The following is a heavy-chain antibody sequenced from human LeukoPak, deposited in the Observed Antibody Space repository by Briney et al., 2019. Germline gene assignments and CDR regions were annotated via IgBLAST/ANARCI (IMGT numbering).Heavy chain of an antibody. D-gene: IGHD3-16*01. CDR1: GFIFSSHW. V-gene: IGHV3-74*01. Sequence: PGGSLRLSCAASGFIFSSHWMHWVRQAPGKGLVWVSRISSDGWSTSYADSVKGRFTASRDNAENTLYLQMNSLRAEDTAVYYCARWGTRDSFDIWGQGTMVTVSS. CDR3: ARWGTRDSFDI. CDR2: ISSDGWST. J-gene: IGHJ3*02.